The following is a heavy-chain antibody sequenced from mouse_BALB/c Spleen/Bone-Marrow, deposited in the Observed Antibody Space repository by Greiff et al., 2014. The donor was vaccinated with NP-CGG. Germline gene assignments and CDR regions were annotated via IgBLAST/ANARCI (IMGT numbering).Heavy chain of an antibody. V-gene: IGHV14-4*02. D-gene: IGHD1-2*01. J-gene: IGHJ3*01. CDR3: NAQNYGYGAWFAY. Sequence: VQLQQSGAELVRSGASVKLSCTASGFNIKDYYMHWVKQRPEQGLEWIGWIDPENGDTEYAPKFQGKATMTADTSSNTAYPQLSSLTSEDTAVYYCNAQNYGYGAWFAYWGQGTLVTVSA. CDR1: GFNIKDYY. CDR2: IDPENGDT.